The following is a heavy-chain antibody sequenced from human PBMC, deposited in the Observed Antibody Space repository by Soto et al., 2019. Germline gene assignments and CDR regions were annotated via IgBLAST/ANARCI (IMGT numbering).Heavy chain of an antibody. D-gene: IGHD3-22*01. CDR1: GGTFSSYA. J-gene: IGHJ4*02. CDR3: ARGSGYYYWDDY. Sequence: ASVKVSCNASGGTFSSYAISWVRQAPGQGLEWMGEIIPIFGTANYAQKFQGRVTITRDTSASTAYMELSSLRSEDTAVYYCARGSGYYYWDDYWGQGTLVTVSS. CDR2: IIPIFGTA. V-gene: IGHV1-69*05.